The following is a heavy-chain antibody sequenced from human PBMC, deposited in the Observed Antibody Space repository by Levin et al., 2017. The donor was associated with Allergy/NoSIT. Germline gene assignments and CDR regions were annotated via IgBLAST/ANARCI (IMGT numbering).Heavy chain of an antibody. CDR2: INPSGGTT. D-gene: IGHD3-10*01. V-gene: IGHV1-46*01. CDR3: ARAPQSDSGSFSLHWFDL. Sequence: ASVKVSCKASGYTFTNYYMHWVRQAPGQGLEWMGIINPSGGTTSYAQKFQGRVTMTRDTSTSTVYMELSSLRSEDTALYYCARAPQSDSGSFSLHWFDLWGQGTLVTVSS. CDR1: GYTFTNYY. J-gene: IGHJ5*02.